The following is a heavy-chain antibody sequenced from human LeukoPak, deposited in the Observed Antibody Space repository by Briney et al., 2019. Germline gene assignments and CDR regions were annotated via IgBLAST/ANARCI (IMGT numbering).Heavy chain of an antibody. J-gene: IGHJ4*02. V-gene: IGHV1-18*01. D-gene: IGHD6-19*01. CDR3: ARGGVSSGCYGSYFDY. Sequence: ASVKVSCKASGGTFSSYAISWVRQAPGQGLEWMGWISAYNGNTNYAQKLQGRVTMTTDTSTSTAYMELRSLRSDDTAVYYCARGGVSSGCYGSYFDYWGRGPRVTFSS. CDR2: ISAYNGNT. CDR1: GGTFSSYA.